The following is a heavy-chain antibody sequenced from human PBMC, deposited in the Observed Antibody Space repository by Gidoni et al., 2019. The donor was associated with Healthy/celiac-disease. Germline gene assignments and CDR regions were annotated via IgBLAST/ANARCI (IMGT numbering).Heavy chain of an antibody. J-gene: IGHJ4*02. CDR1: GFTFSSYA. V-gene: IGHV3-23*01. Sequence: EVQLLESGGGLVQPGGSLRLSCAASGFTFSSYAMSWGRQAPGKGLEWVSALSGSGGSTYYADSVKGRFTISRDNSKNTLYLQMNSLRAEDTAVYYCAKLVLVVVAATTVDYWGQGTLVTVSS. CDR3: AKLVLVVVAATTVDY. CDR2: LSGSGGST. D-gene: IGHD2-15*01.